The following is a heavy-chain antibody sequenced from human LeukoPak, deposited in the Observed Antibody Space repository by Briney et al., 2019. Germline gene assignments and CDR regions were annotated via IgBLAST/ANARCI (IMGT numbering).Heavy chain of an antibody. V-gene: IGHV3-23*01. CDR3: AKDRRGNAPRGAFDI. J-gene: IGHJ3*02. Sequence: GGSLRLSCAASGFTFSSYAMSWVRQAPGKGLEWVSGISGGGGSTYYADSVKGRFTISRDNSKNTLYLQMNSLRAEDTAVYYCAKDRRGNAPRGAFDIWGQGTMVTVPS. D-gene: IGHD1-1*01. CDR2: ISGGGGST. CDR1: GFTFSSYA.